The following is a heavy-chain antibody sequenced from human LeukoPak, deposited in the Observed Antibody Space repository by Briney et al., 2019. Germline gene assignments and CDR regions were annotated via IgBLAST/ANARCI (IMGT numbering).Heavy chain of an antibody. J-gene: IGHJ5*02. D-gene: IGHD6-13*01. CDR2: MYSRGDT. CDR3: ARDAPQVPAAGVLAS. V-gene: IGHV3-53*01. Sequence: PGGSLRLSCAASGFTVSDSYMSWVRQAPGKGLEWVSVMYSRGDTYYANSVKGRFTFSRDISKNTLYLQMNGLRVADTAMYYCARDAPQVPAAGVLASWGQGTLVIVSS. CDR1: GFTVSDSY.